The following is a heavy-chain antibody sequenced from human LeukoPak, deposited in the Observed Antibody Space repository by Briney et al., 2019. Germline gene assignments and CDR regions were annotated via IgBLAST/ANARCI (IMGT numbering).Heavy chain of an antibody. D-gene: IGHD2-21*02. Sequence: GGSLRLSCVATGFSFSNYSLHWVRQAPGKGLEWVSYISRTGNIVYYADSVKGRFTISRDNAKDSLFLQMDSLRDEDTAVYYCANLTHWGQGILVTVSS. J-gene: IGHJ4*02. V-gene: IGHV3-48*02. CDR2: ISRTGNIV. CDR3: ANLTH. CDR1: GFSFSNYS.